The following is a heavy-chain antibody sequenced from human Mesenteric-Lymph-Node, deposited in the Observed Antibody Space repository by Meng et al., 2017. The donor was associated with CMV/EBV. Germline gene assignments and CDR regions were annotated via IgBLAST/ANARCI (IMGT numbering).Heavy chain of an antibody. D-gene: IGHD3-10*01. CDR1: GFTVSSSY. CDR3: ARVRSITMVRGLANVLDY. Sequence: GESLKISCAASGFTVSSSYMSWVRQSPGKGLEWISTLYSAYVTYYADSVNGRFTISRDNSKNTVYLQMNSLRDDDTAVYYCARVRSITMVRGLANVLDYWGQGTLVTVSS. J-gene: IGHJ4*02. CDR2: LYSAYVT. V-gene: IGHV3-66*02.